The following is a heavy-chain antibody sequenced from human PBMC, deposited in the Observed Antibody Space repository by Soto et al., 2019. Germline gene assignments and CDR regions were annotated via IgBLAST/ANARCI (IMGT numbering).Heavy chain of an antibody. V-gene: IGHV4-59*01. Sequence: SETLSPTFTDTGGCISSYYSTWIRQPPLQVHELIGDIYYSGSSNYNPSLKSLVTISVDTSKNQFSLKLGSVTAADTAVYYCARRSGYERHPPPIGWWFDPWGQGT. D-gene: IGHD5-12*01. J-gene: IGHJ5*02. CDR2: IYYSGSS. CDR3: ARRSGYERHPPPIGWWFDP. CDR1: GGCISSYY.